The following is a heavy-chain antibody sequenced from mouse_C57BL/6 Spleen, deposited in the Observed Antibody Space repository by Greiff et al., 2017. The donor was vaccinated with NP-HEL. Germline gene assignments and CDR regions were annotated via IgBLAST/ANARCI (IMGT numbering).Heavy chain of an antibody. CDR3: SYYDYDEGFAY. D-gene: IGHD2-4*01. CDR2: IDPSDSET. CDR1: GYTFTSYW. J-gene: IGHJ3*01. V-gene: IGHV1-52*01. Sequence: VQLQQPGAELVRPGSSVKLSCKASGYTFTSYWMHWVKQRPIQGLEWIGNIDPSDSETHYNQKFKDKATLTVDKASSTAYMQLSSLTSEDSAVYYCSYYDYDEGFAYWGQGTLVTVSA.